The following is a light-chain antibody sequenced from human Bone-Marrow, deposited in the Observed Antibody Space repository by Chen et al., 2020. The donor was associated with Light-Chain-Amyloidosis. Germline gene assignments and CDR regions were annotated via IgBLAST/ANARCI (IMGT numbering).Light chain of an antibody. CDR1: PRVLSSSDNKNY. CDR2: WAS. J-gene: IGKJ1*01. Sequence: VMTQSPDSLAVSLGERATINCKSSPRVLSSSDNKNYLAWYQQKPGQPPKLLIYWASTRESGVPDRFSGSGSGTDFILTISSLQAEDVAVYYCQQHYGAPLTFGQGIKVEIK. CDR3: QQHYGAPLT. V-gene: IGKV4-1*01.